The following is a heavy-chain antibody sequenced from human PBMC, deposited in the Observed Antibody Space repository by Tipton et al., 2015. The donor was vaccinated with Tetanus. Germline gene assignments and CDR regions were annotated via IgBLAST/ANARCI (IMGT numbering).Heavy chain of an antibody. CDR1: GYTFTDGY. V-gene: IGHV1-2*02. CDR2: INPNSGDT. J-gene: IGHJ4*02. CDR3: ARGGATMTGTSVRGDY. Sequence: QVQLVQSGAEVKKPGASVKVSCKASGYTFTDGYMHWVRQAPGQGLEWMGWINPNSGDTNYAQEFQGRFTMTRDTSISTVYMELSRLRSDDTAVYYCARGGATMTGTSVRGDYWGQGTLVTVSS. D-gene: IGHD5-24*01.